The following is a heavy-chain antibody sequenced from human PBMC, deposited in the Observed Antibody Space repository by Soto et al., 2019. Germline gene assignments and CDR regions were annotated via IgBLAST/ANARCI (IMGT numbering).Heavy chain of an antibody. Sequence: QVQLVESGGGVVQPGRSLRLSCAASGFTFSSYGMHWVRQAPGKGLEWVALISYDGSNKYYADSVKGRFTISRDNSKNTLYLQMNSLRAEDTAVYYCAKNSGYSYGFPFEYRGPGTLVTVSS. V-gene: IGHV3-30*18. J-gene: IGHJ4*02. CDR3: AKNSGYSYGFPFEY. CDR1: GFTFSSYG. D-gene: IGHD5-18*01. CDR2: ISYDGSNK.